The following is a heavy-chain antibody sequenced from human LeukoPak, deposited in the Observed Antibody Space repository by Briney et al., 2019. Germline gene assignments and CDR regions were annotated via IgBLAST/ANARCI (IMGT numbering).Heavy chain of an antibody. CDR2: ISGGGGDT. D-gene: IGHD6-19*01. CDR3: ATTSGWYPKYFDY. CDR1: GFTFSRSA. J-gene: IGHJ4*02. Sequence: PGGSLRLSCAASGFTFSRSAMHWVRQAPGKGLEWVSAISGGGGDTYYADSVKGRFTISRDNSKNTLYLQMNSLRAEDTALYYCATTSGWYPKYFDYWGQGTLVTVSS. V-gene: IGHV3-23*01.